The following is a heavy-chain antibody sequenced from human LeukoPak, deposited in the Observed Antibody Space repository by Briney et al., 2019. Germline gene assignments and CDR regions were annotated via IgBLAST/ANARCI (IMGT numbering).Heavy chain of an antibody. J-gene: IGHJ4*02. V-gene: IGHV3-33*01. CDR3: ATSRYYYYDNSGPGGY. Sequence: GGSLRLSCAASGFTFSTYGMHWVRQAPGKGLEWVAVIWFDGSNKYYADSVKGRFTISRDNSKNTLYLQMNSLRAEDTAVYYCATSRYYYYDNSGPGGYWGQGTLVTVSS. CDR1: GFTFSTYG. CDR2: IWFDGSNK. D-gene: IGHD3-22*01.